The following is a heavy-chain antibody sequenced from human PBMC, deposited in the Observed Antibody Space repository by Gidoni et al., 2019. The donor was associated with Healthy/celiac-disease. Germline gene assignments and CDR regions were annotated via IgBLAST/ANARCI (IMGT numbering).Heavy chain of an antibody. D-gene: IGHD4-17*01. J-gene: IGHJ4*02. V-gene: IGHV4-59*01. CDR2: IYYSGST. Sequence: QVQLQESGPGLVKPSETLSLTCTVSGGSISSYYWSWIRQPPGKGLEWIGYIYYSGSTNYNPSLKSRVTISVDTSKNQFSLKLSSVTAADTAVYYCARGASVTPIYFDYWGQGTLVTVSS. CDR3: ARGASVTPIYFDY. CDR1: GGSISSYY.